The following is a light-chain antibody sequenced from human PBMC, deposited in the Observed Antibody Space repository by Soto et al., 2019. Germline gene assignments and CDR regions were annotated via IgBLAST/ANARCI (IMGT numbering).Light chain of an antibody. J-gene: IGKJ4*01. CDR2: GAS. CDR3: QQFGGFPKLT. V-gene: IGKV3-20*01. Sequence: IVLTQSPGTLSLSPGERATLSCRASQTVSSSYVAWYQQRPGQPPRLLIYGASNRATGIPDRFSGSGSGTDFILTISRLEPEDFALYYCQQFGGFPKLTFGGGTKVEIK. CDR1: QTVSSSY.